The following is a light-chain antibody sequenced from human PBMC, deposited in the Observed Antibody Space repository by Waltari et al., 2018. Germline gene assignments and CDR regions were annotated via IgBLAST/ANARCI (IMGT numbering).Light chain of an antibody. CDR2: HDT. V-gene: IGLV3-1*01. J-gene: IGLJ2*01. Sequence: SYEVSQPPSVSVSPGQTATITCSGDKLGDRYSYWYQQKPGQSPVLVIYHDTKRPSGVPGRFSGSTSGDTATLTVSGTQAMDEADYFCQAWDSSTVVFGGGTRLTVL. CDR1: KLGDRY. CDR3: QAWDSSTVV.